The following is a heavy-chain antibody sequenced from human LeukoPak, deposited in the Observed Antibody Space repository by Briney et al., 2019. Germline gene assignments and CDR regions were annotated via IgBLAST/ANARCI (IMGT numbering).Heavy chain of an antibody. V-gene: IGHV3-23*01. CDR2: INSGGGTT. Sequence: SGGSLRLSCAASGFTFSSYVMSWVRQAPGKGLEWVSIINSGGGTTYYADSVKGRFTISRDNSKSKLYLQMNSLRADDTALYYCAKPPAAGNFDYWGQGTLVTVSS. CDR1: GFTFSSYV. CDR3: AKPPAAGNFDY. J-gene: IGHJ4*02.